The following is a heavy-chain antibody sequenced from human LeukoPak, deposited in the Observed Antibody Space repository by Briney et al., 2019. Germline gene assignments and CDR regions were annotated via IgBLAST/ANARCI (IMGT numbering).Heavy chain of an antibody. Sequence: GGALRLSCAASGFTFSDYYMSWIRQAPGKGLEWGSYISSSGSTIYYADSVKGRFTISRDNAKNSLYLQMNRLRAEDTALDYCAREGHYDSSRFDPWGQGTLVTVSS. J-gene: IGHJ5*02. CDR1: GFTFSDYY. D-gene: IGHD3-22*01. V-gene: IGHV3-11*01. CDR2: ISSSGSTI. CDR3: AREGHYDSSRFDP.